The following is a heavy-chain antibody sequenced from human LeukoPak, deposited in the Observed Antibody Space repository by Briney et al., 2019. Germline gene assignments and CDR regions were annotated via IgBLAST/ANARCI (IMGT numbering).Heavy chain of an antibody. Sequence: SETLSLTCAVSGGSISSGGYSWNWIRQPPGKGLEWIGYIHHSGVTYYNPSLMSRVTISLDRSKNQFSLKLTSVTAADTAVYYCAAPLLLCSGGCYSDALDIWGQGTMVTVSS. D-gene: IGHD2-15*01. J-gene: IGHJ3*02. CDR3: AAPLLLCSGGCYSDALDI. CDR2: IHHSGVT. CDR1: GGSISSGGYS. V-gene: IGHV4-30-2*01.